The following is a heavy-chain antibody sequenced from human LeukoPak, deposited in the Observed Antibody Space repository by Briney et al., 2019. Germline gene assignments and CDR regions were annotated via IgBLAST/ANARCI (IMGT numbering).Heavy chain of an antibody. D-gene: IGHD3-22*01. CDR1: GFTFSFYS. J-gene: IGHJ4*02. Sequence: GGSLRLSCAASGFTFSFYSMNWVRQAPGKGLEWVSSISSSSSYIYYADSVKGRFTISRDNAKNSLYLQMNSLRAEDTAVYYCAREVGYYDSSGKDYWGQGTLVTVSS. V-gene: IGHV3-21*01. CDR3: AREVGYYDSSGKDY. CDR2: ISSSSSYI.